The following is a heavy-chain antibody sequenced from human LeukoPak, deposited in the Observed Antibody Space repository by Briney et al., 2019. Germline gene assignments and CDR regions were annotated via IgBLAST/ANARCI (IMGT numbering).Heavy chain of an antibody. V-gene: IGHV2-5*02. Sequence: SGPTLVNPTQTLTLTCTFSGFSLSTSGVGVGWIRQPPGKALEWLALIYWDGDKRYSPSLKSRLTITKDTSKNQVVLTMTNMDPVDTATYYCAHSLYYGSGSYRTGTFDYWGQGTLVTVSS. CDR2: IYWDGDK. CDR3: AHSLYYGSGSYRTGTFDY. CDR1: GFSLSTSGVG. J-gene: IGHJ4*02. D-gene: IGHD3-10*01.